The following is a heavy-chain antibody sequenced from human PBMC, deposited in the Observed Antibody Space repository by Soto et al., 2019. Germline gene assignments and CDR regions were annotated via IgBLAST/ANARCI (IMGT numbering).Heavy chain of an antibody. D-gene: IGHD2-2*01. CDR2: IIPIVGTG. Sequence: QVQLVQSGAEVRKPGSSVTVSCKASGGTFSNYAFSWVRQAPGQGLEWMGGIIPIVGTGSYAQKFQGRVTITADDPTTTAYMELSSLRFEDTAVYYCARVVILVPTASTHYYDQIDVWGPGTTVPVSS. CDR1: GGTFSNYA. V-gene: IGHV1-69*01. CDR3: ARVVILVPTASTHYYDQIDV. J-gene: IGHJ6*02.